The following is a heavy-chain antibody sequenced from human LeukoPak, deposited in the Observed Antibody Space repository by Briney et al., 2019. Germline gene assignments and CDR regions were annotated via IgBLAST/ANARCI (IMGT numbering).Heavy chain of an antibody. CDR2: INSDGSST. CDR3: ARSAAWVEL. D-gene: IGHD1-1*01. CDR1: GFTFSNYW. V-gene: IGHV3-74*01. J-gene: IGHJ4*02. Sequence: PGGSLRLSCVASGFTFSNYWVHWLRHAPGKGLVWVSLINSDGSSTYYADPVKGRFTISRDNAKSTVYLQMNSLRAEDTAIYYCARSAAWVELWGQGTLVTVSS.